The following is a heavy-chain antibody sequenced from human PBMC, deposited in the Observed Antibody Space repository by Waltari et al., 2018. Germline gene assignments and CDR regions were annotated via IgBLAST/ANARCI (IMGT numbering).Heavy chain of an antibody. J-gene: IGHJ4*02. CDR1: GGSFSGYY. D-gene: IGHD2-8*01. Sequence: QVQLQQWGAGLLKPSETLSLTCAVYGGSFSGYYWSWIRQPPGKGLEWIGEINHSGSTNYNPALKSRVTISVDTSKNQFSLKLSSVNAADTAVYYCASRTRRYGTPFEYWGQGTLVTVSS. CDR2: INHSGST. V-gene: IGHV4-34*01. CDR3: ASRTRRYGTPFEY.